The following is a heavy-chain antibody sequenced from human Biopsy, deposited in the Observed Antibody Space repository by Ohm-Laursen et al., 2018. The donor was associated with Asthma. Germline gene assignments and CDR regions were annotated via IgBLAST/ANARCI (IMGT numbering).Heavy chain of an antibody. CDR1: GGTLNTHV. J-gene: IGHJ4*02. D-gene: IGHD2-2*01. V-gene: IGHV1-69*01. Sequence: SRTSLGGTLNTHVIGSARQAPRHWRGWMCGHNSVFSTTTYPQKCQDRVTITADAPTSTVYMELSSLRSEDTAVYYCARKAGSCISRTCYSLDFWGQGTLVTVSS. CDR3: ARKAGSCISRTCYSLDF. CDR2: HNSVFSTT.